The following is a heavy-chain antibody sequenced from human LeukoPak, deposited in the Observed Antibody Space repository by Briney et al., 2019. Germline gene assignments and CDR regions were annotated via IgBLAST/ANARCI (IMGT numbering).Heavy chain of an antibody. CDR2: INPSGGST. CDR3: ARELGIEFDP. Sequence: ASVKISCTASGYTFTSYYMHWVRQAPGQGLEWMGIINPSGGSTSYAQKFQGRVTMTRDTSTSTVYMELSSLRSEDTAVYYCARELGIEFDPWGQGTLVTVSS. D-gene: IGHD3-9*01. J-gene: IGHJ5*02. V-gene: IGHV1-46*01. CDR1: GYTFTSYY.